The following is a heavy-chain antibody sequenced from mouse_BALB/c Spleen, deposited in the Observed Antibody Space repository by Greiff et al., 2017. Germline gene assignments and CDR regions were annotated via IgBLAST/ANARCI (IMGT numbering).Heavy chain of an antibody. CDR2: ISYDGSN. J-gene: IGHJ3*01. CDR1: GYSITSGYY. CDR3: ARGRAYYGNYAAY. D-gene: IGHD2-10*01. V-gene: IGHV3-6*02. Sequence: DVHLVESGPGLVKPSQSLSLTCSVTGYSITSGYYWNWIRQFPGNKLEWMGYISYDGSNNYNPSLKNRISITRDTSKNQFFLKLNSVTTEDTATYYCARGRAYYGNYAAYWGQGTLVTVSA.